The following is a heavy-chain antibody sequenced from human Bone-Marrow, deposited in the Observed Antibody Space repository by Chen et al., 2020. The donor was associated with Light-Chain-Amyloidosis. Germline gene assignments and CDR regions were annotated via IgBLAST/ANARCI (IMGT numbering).Heavy chain of an antibody. V-gene: IGHV3-48*03. Sequence: EVRLAESGGGLGQPGGSLRLSCTASGFGFSAFDMHWVRQAPGKGLEWVSFIRCSGAVIYYANSVKGRFTTSRDNSKNLLHLQMDNLGVEDAALYYCAVSSIPKACHVHRNFQFYYGMEVWGQGTTVTVSS. D-gene: IGHD2-2*01. CDR3: AVSSIPKACHVHRNFQFYYGMEV. CDR1: GFGFSAFD. CDR2: IRCSGAVI. J-gene: IGHJ6*02.